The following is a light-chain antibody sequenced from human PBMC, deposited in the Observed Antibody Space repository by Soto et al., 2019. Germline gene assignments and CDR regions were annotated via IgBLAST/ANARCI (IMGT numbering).Light chain of an antibody. J-gene: IGKJ2*01. Sequence: EIVLTQSPGTLSLSPGDRATLSCRASQTISRNFLAWYQQKPGHAPRLLIYGASIRATGIPDRFSVSGSGTDFTLTISRLEREDCGVYYCQHYASLPTTFGQGTKREIK. V-gene: IGKV3-20*01. CDR3: QHYASLPTT. CDR1: QTISRNF. CDR2: GAS.